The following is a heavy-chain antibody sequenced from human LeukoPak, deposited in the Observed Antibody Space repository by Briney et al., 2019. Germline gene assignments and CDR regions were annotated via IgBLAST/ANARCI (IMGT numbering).Heavy chain of an antibody. D-gene: IGHD5-18*01. CDR1: GFTFSGYG. CDR2: IWYDGSNE. J-gene: IGHJ4*02. V-gene: IGHV3-33*01. Sequence: HPGGSLRRSCAASGFTFSGYGMHWVRQAPGKGLEWVAVIWYDGSNENYADSVKGRFTISRDNSKNTLYLQMNSLRAEDTAVYYCARDGYNYGQCDYWGQGNLVTVSS. CDR3: ARDGYNYGQCDY.